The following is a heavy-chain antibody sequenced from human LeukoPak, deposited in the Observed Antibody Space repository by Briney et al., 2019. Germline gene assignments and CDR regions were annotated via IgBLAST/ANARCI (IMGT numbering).Heavy chain of an antibody. V-gene: IGHV4-39*01. Sequence: PSETLSLTCTLSSGSIGSSSNYWGWIRQAPGKGLEWIGNVYYSGSTFYNPSLKSRVTISVDTSKNQFSLKLSSVTAADTAVYYCARRLGTWIRLWPPFDYWGQGTLVTVSS. CDR2: VYYSGST. CDR3: ARRLGTWIRLWPPFDY. D-gene: IGHD5-18*01. CDR1: SGSIGSSSNY. J-gene: IGHJ4*02.